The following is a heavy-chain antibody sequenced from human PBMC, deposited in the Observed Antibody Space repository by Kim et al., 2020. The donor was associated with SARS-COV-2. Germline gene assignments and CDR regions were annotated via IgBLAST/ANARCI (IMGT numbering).Heavy chain of an antibody. CDR2: ISGSGGST. Sequence: GGSLRLSCAASGFTFSSYAMSWVRQAPGKGLEWVSAISGSGGSTYYADSVKGRFTISRDNSKNTLYLQMNSLRAEDTAVYYCAKERWREMSGWYPDAFVIWGEGTMVTLSS. D-gene: IGHD6-19*01. CDR1: GFTFSSYA. CDR3: AKERWREMSGWYPDAFVI. J-gene: IGHJ3*02. V-gene: IGHV3-23*01.